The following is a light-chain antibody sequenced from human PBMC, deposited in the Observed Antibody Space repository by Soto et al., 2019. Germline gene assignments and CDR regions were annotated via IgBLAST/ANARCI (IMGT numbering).Light chain of an antibody. J-gene: IGKJ4*01. CDR1: QSVSSNN. V-gene: IGKV3-15*01. Sequence: EIVLTHSPGTLSLSPMEIASPSFMARQSVSSNNLVWYQQKPGQAPRLLIYGASTRATGIPARFSGSGSGTEFTLTISSLQSEDFAVYSCQQYNNWPPLTFGGGTKVDIK. CDR2: GAS. CDR3: QQYNNWPPLT.